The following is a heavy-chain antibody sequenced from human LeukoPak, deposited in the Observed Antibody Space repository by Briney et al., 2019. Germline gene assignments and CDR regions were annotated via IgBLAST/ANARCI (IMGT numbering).Heavy chain of an antibody. CDR2: IYYSGST. J-gene: IGHJ3*02. D-gene: IGHD1-26*01. Sequence: SQTLFLTCTVSGGSISSGDYYWSWIRQPPGKGLEWIGYIYYSGSTYYNPSLKSRVTISVDTSKNQFSLKLSSVTAADTAVYYCARVVGFVAAIDAFDIWGQGTMVTVSS. CDR1: GGSISSGDYY. V-gene: IGHV4-30-4*01. CDR3: ARVVGFVAAIDAFDI.